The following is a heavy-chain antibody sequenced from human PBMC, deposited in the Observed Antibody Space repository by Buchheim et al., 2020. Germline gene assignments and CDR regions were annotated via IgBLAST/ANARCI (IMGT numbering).Heavy chain of an antibody. J-gene: IGHJ4*02. Sequence: QVQLVESGGGVVQPGRSLRLSCAASGFTFSSYAMHWVRQAPGKGLEWVAVISYDGSNKYYADSVKGRFTISRDNSKNTLYLQMNSLRAEDTAVYYCARSGEGQQLVLFPHYYFDYWGQGTL. CDR2: ISYDGSNK. CDR3: ARSGEGQQLVLFPHYYFDY. CDR1: GFTFSSYA. V-gene: IGHV3-30-3*01. D-gene: IGHD6-13*01.